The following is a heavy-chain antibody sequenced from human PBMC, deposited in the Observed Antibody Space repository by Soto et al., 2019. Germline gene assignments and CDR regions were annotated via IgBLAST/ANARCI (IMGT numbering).Heavy chain of an antibody. D-gene: IGHD6-13*01. Sequence: KASETLSLTCTVSGGSISSGDYYWSWIRQPPGKGLEWIGYIYYSGSTYYNPSLKSRVTISVDTSKNQFSLKLSSVTAADTAVYYCARDRIEQPYPRYYFDYWGQGTLVTVSS. CDR3: ARDRIEQPYPRYYFDY. J-gene: IGHJ4*02. CDR1: GGSISSGDYY. CDR2: IYYSGST. V-gene: IGHV4-30-4*01.